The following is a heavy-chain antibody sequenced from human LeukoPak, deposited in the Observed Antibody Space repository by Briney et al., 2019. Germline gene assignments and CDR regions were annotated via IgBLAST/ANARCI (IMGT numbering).Heavy chain of an antibody. D-gene: IGHD3-3*01. V-gene: IGHV4-59*01. CDR1: GGSISSYY. Sequence: SETLSLTCTVSGGSISSYYWSWIRQPPGKGLEWIGYIYYSGSTNYNPSLKSRVTISVDTSKNQFSLKLSSVTAADTAVYYCARHPPSGYYLNWFDPWGQGTLVTVSS. CDR2: IYYSGST. J-gene: IGHJ5*02. CDR3: ARHPPSGYYLNWFDP.